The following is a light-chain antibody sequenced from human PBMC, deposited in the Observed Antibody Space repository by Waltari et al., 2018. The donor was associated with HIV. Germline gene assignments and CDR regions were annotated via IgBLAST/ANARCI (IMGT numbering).Light chain of an antibody. V-gene: IGLV1-44*01. CDR1: TSNIGSNN. CDR3: STWDDNLNGPV. J-gene: IGLJ3*02. Sequence: QSALTQAPSASGTPGQRVDISCSGATSNIGSNNVNWYQHLPGAAPKRLTYDNNQRPSGIPDRFSGSKSGSSASLAITGLQSDDEADFYCSTWDDNLNGPVFGGGTRLTVL. CDR2: DNN.